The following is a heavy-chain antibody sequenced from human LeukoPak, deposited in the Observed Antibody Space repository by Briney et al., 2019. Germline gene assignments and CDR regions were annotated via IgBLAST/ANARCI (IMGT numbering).Heavy chain of an antibody. Sequence: SETLSLTCAVSGYSINSGYFWGWIRQPPGKGLEWIGSIYHSGSTYYNPSLKSRVTISVDTSKNQFSLKLSSVTAADTAVYYCARLDKEDIVPTTIPQHYFDYWGQGTLVTVSS. J-gene: IGHJ4*02. CDR3: ARLDKEDIVPTTIPQHYFDY. CDR2: IYHSGST. D-gene: IGHD5-12*01. V-gene: IGHV4-38-2*01. CDR1: GYSINSGYF.